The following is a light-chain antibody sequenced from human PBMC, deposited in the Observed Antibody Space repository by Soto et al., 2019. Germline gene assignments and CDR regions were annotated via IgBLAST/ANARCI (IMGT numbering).Light chain of an antibody. CDR3: MQSIHFPIT. CDR2: EVS. V-gene: IGKV2D-29*01. Sequence: DIVLPPTAVYLSVTSGQPASITFKSSQGLLYSDGKSCLYWYLQKPGLPPQLMIYEVSNRFSGVPDRFSGSGSGTDFTLKISRVEAEDVGVYYCMQSIHFPITFGQGTRLEI. CDR1: QGLLYSDGKSC. J-gene: IGKJ5*01.